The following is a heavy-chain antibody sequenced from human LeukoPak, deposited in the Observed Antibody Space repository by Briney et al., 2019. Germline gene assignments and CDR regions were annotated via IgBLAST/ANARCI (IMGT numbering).Heavy chain of an antibody. V-gene: IGHV1-2*02. D-gene: IGHD1-1*01. J-gene: IGHJ5*02. CDR1: GYIFSDYY. Sequence: GASVKVSCKTSGYIFSDYYLHWVRQAPGQGLEWMGWINPHSGVTKYAQKFQGRVTVTRDTSISSASMEVSSLRSADTAVYFCARGRPESPFDPWGQGTLVTVSS. CDR3: ARGRPESPFDP. CDR2: INPHSGVT.